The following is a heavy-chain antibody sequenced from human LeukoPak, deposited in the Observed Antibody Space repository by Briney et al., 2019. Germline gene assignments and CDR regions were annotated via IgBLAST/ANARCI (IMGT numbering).Heavy chain of an antibody. CDR2: ISGSGGST. CDR3: AKTSKINYSSGWYGDY. CDR1: GFTFSSYA. D-gene: IGHD6-19*01. Sequence: PGGSLRLSCAASGFTFSSYAMSWVRQAPGKGLEWVSAISGSGGSTYYADSVKGRFTISRDNSKNTLYLQMNSLRAEDTAVYYCAKTSKINYSSGWYGDYWGQGTLVTVSS. J-gene: IGHJ4*02. V-gene: IGHV3-23*01.